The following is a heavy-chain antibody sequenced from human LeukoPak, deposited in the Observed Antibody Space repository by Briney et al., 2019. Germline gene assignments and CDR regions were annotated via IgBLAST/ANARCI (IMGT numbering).Heavy chain of an antibody. CDR1: GDSVSGNSAVA. CDR2: TYYRSKWNN. J-gene: IGHJ4*02. D-gene: IGHD2/OR15-2a*01. V-gene: IGHV6-1*01. CDR3: ARGRNSGFDY. Sequence: SQSLSLTCAISGDSVSGNSAVAWNSLRQSPSRGLEWLGRTYYRSKWNNDYAVSVKSRITINPDTSKNQFSLHLNSVTPEDTAVYYCARGRNSGFDYWGQGTLVTVS.